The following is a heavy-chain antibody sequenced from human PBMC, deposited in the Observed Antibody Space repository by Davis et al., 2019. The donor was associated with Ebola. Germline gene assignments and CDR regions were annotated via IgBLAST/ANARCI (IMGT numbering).Heavy chain of an antibody. CDR2: IRSSSSYT. CDR1: GFTFSGYY. D-gene: IGHD3-10*01. J-gene: IGHJ6*02. Sequence: GESLKISCAASGFTFSGYYMSWIRQAPGKGLEWVSYIRSSSSYTNYADSVKGRFTISRDNAKNSLYLQMNSLRAEDTAVYYCARPLDAMVRGGYWYYYGMDVWGQGTTVTVSS. V-gene: IGHV3-11*06. CDR3: ARPLDAMVRGGYWYYYGMDV.